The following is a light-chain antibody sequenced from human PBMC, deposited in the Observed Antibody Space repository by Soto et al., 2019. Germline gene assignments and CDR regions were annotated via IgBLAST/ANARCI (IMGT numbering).Light chain of an antibody. V-gene: IGKV3-20*01. CDR3: QLYSGSPMYT. CDR2: GAS. Sequence: EIVLTQSPGSLSLSPGERATLSCRASQSVSSGSLAWYQQKPGQAPRLLIYGASSRATGVPDRFSGSGSGTDFTLTSSRLEPEDFAVYYCQLYSGSPMYTFGQGTRLDIK. CDR1: QSVSSGS. J-gene: IGKJ2*01.